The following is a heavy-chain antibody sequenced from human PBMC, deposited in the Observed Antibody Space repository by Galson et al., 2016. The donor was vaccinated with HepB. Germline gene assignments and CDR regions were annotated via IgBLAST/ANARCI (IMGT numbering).Heavy chain of an antibody. V-gene: IGHV1-18*01. Sequence: SVKVSCKASGYSFISYGITWVRQAPGQGLEWMGWISAYNGNRNYAQEVQGRVTMTTDTSTSTAYMELRSLTSDDTAVYYCARVQESYGHEVFFEFWGQGTPVTVSS. CDR2: ISAYNGNR. CDR3: ARVQESYGHEVFFEF. D-gene: IGHD3-16*01. CDR1: GYSFISYG. J-gene: IGHJ4*02.